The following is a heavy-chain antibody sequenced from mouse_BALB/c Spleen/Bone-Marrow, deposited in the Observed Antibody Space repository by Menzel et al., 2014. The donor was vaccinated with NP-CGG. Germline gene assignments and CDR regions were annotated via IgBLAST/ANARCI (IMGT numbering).Heavy chain of an antibody. J-gene: IGHJ2*01. D-gene: IGHD1-1*01. CDR3: ARHGSSGFDY. V-gene: IGHV1-9*01. Sequence: QVQLQQPGAELMKPGASVKISCKATGYTFSTYWIGWVKQRPGHGLEWIGEILPGNGNTDYNEKFKGKATFTADTSSNTAYMQLSSLTSEDSAVFYCARHGSSGFDYWGQGTALTVSS. CDR1: GYTFSTYW. CDR2: ILPGNGNT.